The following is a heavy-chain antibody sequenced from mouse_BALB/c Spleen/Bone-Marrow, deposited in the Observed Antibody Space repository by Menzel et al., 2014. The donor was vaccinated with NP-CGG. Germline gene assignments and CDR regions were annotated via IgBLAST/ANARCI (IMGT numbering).Heavy chain of an antibody. J-gene: IGHJ3*01. CDR3: TRWGRVVHPALIY. V-gene: IGHV1-7*01. D-gene: IGHD1-1*01. Sequence: QVQLQQSGAELAKPGASVKMSCKASGYTFTSYWMHWVKQRPGQGLEWIGYINPSTGYTENNQKFKDKATLTADKSSSTAYMQLSHLTSEDCTVFYCTRWGRVVHPALIYWGQGTLVAVSA. CDR2: INPSTGYT. CDR1: GYTFTSYW.